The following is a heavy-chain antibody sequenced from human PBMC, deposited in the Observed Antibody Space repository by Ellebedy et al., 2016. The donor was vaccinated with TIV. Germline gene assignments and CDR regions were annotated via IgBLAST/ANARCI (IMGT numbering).Heavy chain of an antibody. CDR3: ARDPVAVGPAFDV. V-gene: IGHV3-21*04. CDR1: GFTFSNYS. D-gene: IGHD4-23*01. Sequence: GESLKISCAGAGFTFSNYSMNWVRKAPGKGLEWVASITGSSSYMFYSESVKGRFTISRDNAKNSLYLQMNSLRAEDTAIYFYARDPVAVGPAFDVWGQGTMVTVSS. J-gene: IGHJ3*01. CDR2: ITGSSSYM.